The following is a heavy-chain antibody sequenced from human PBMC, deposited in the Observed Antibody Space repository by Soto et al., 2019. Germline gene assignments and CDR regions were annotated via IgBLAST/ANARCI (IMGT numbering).Heavy chain of an antibody. J-gene: IGHJ6*02. V-gene: IGHV1-46*01. CDR2: INPSGGST. Sequence: ASVKVSCKASGYTFTRYYMHWVRKAPGQGLEWMGIINPSGGSTSYAQKFQGRVTMTRDTSTSTVYMELSSLRSEDTAVYYCARSERRTYSEFLSAYYYYGLDVWGQGTTVTVSS. D-gene: IGHD3-3*01. CDR3: ARSERRTYSEFLSAYYYYGLDV. CDR1: GYTFTRYY.